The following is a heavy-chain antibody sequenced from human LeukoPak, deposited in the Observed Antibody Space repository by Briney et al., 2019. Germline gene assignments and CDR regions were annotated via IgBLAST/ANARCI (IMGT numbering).Heavy chain of an antibody. D-gene: IGHD3-3*01. CDR1: GGSVSSSSYS. V-gene: IGHV4-39*07. CDR3: AREADFWSGGDY. J-gene: IGHJ4*02. CDR2: IYYSGST. Sequence: SETLSLTYTVAGGSVSSSSYSWGWLRQPPGKGLEWIGSIYYSGSTYYNPSLKSRVTISVDTSKNQFSLKLSSVTAADTAVYYCAREADFWSGGDYWGQGTLVTVSS.